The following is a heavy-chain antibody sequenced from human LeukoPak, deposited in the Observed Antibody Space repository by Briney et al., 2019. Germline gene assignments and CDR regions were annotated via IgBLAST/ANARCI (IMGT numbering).Heavy chain of an antibody. CDR1: GFTFSTYG. Sequence: GGTLRLSCAASGFTFSTYGMNWVRQAPGKGLEWVSGVSPSGDITYYADSVKGRFVISRDNSKSTLDLQMNSLRIEDTAVYFCAKDETNWYFDLWGRGTLVTVSS. V-gene: IGHV3-23*01. CDR3: AKDETNWYFDL. J-gene: IGHJ2*01. D-gene: IGHD1-1*01. CDR2: VSPSGDIT.